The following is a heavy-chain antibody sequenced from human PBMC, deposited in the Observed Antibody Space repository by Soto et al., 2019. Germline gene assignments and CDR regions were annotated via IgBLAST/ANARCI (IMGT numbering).Heavy chain of an antibody. D-gene: IGHD6-25*01. CDR3: ASGRLLNYYYGLDV. CDR2: INHSGST. CDR1: GGSFSGYY. J-gene: IGHJ6*02. Sequence: SETLSLTCAVYGGSFSGYYWSWIRQPPGKGLEWIGEINHSGSTNYNPSLKSRVTISVDTSKNQFSLKLSSVTAADTAVYYCASGRLLNYYYGLDVWGQGTTVTVS. V-gene: IGHV4-34*01.